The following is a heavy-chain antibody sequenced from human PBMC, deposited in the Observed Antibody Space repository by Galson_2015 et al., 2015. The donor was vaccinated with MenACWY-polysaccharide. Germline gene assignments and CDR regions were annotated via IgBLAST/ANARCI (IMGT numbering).Heavy chain of an antibody. Sequence: SLRLSCAASGFTFSSYWMHWVRQAPGKGLVWVSRINSDGSSTSYADSVKGRFTISRDNAKNTLYLQMNSLRVEDTAVYYCSREDFMGTALDYWGQGTLVTVSS. CDR1: GFTFSSYW. CDR2: INSDGSST. J-gene: IGHJ4*02. CDR3: SREDFMGTALDY. D-gene: IGHD5-18*01. V-gene: IGHV3-74*01.